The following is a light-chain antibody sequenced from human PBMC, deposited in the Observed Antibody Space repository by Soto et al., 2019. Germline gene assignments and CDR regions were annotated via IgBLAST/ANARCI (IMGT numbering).Light chain of an antibody. J-gene: IGLJ1*01. CDR1: RSNIGNNY. Sequence: QSVLTQPPSASGTPGQTVTISCSGSRSNIGNNYVCWYQQLPGAAPKLLIYRNTQRPSGVPDRFSGSKSGTAASLAISGLRPEDEADYFCEAWDASLSGHVFGTGTKVTVL. CDR3: EAWDASLSGHV. CDR2: RNT. V-gene: IGLV1-47*01.